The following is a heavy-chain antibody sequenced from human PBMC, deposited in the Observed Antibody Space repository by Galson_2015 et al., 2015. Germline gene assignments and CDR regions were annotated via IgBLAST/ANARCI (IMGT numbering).Heavy chain of an antibody. Sequence: SLRLSCAASGFTFSSYGMHWVRQAPGKGLEWVAVISYDGSNKYYADSVKGRFTISRDNSKNTLYLQMNSLRAEDTAVYYCARVGCSGVTCYYYGMDVSGQATTVTVSS. D-gene: IGHD2-15*01. CDR1: GFTFSSYG. CDR3: ARVGCSGVTCYYYGMDV. V-gene: IGHV3-30*03. CDR2: ISYDGSNK. J-gene: IGHJ6*02.